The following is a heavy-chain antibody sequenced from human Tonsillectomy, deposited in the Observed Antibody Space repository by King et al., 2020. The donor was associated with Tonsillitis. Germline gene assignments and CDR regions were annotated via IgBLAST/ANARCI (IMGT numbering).Heavy chain of an antibody. Sequence: VQLVESGAEVKKPGESLRISCKGSGYSFTSYWINWVRQMPGKGLEWMGRIDPSDSSTNYSPSFQGHVTVSGDKSISTAYLQWSSLKASDTAMYYCAASSYYYGPGSYYPYHFWGQGTLVTVSS. CDR2: IDPSDSST. D-gene: IGHD3-10*01. V-gene: IGHV5-10-1*03. J-gene: IGHJ4*02. CDR3: AASSYYYGPGSYYPYHF. CDR1: GYSFTSYW.